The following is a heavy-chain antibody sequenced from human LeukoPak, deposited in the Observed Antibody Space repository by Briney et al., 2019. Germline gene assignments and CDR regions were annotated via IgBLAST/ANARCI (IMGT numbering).Heavy chain of an antibody. J-gene: IGHJ5*02. CDR3: ARDVGYYPLNWFDP. CDR2: IYHSGST. CDR1: GYSISSGYY. Sequence: PSETLSLTCAVSGYSISSGYYWGWIRQPPGKGLEWIGSIYHSGSTYYNPSLKSRVTISVDTSKNQFSLKLSSVTAADTAVYYCARDVGYYPLNWFDPWGQGTLVTVSS. V-gene: IGHV4-38-2*02. D-gene: IGHD3-22*01.